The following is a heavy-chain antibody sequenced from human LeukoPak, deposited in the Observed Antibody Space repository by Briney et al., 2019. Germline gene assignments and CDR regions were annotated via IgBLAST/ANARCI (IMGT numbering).Heavy chain of an antibody. Sequence: PGRSLRLSCAASGFTFNRYGMHWVRQAPGKGLEWVAIISYDGSNKYYADSVRGRFTISRDNSKNTLYLQMTSLRAGDTAVYYCAKGSKLVVITRDHYMAVWGKGTTVTISS. CDR2: ISYDGSNK. CDR1: GFTFNRYG. CDR3: AKGSKLVVITRDHYMAV. J-gene: IGHJ6*03. D-gene: IGHD3-22*01. V-gene: IGHV3-30*18.